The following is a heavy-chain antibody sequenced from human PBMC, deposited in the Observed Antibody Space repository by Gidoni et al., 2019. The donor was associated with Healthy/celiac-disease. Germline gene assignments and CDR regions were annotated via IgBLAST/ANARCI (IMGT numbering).Heavy chain of an antibody. CDR3: ARDNKSSGWKWGYYYYYGMAS. V-gene: IGHV3-66*01. J-gene: IGHJ6*02. CDR2: IYIGGST. Sequence: EVQLVESGGGLVQPGGSLRLSCAASGFTVSSNYMSWVRQAPGKGLEWVSVIYIGGSTYYADSVKGRLTISRDNYKNTLYLQMNSLRAEDTAVYYCARDNKSSGWKWGYYYYYGMASGAKGPGSPSP. CDR1: GFTVSSNY. D-gene: IGHD6-19*01.